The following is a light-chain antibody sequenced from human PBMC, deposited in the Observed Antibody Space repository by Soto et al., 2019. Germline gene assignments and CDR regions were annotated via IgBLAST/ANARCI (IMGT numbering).Light chain of an antibody. Sequence: QSALTQPASVSGSPGQSITISCTGTSSDVGSYNYVSWYQQYPGKAPKLMIYDVSNRPSGVSYRFSGSKSGNTASLTISGLQAEDEANYYCSSYTTSSPHVVFGVGTKLTVL. CDR3: SSYTTSSPHVV. CDR1: SSDVGSYNY. CDR2: DVS. J-gene: IGLJ2*01. V-gene: IGLV2-14*01.